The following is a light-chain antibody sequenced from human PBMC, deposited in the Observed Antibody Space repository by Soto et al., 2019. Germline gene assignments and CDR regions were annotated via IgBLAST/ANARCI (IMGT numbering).Light chain of an antibody. V-gene: IGKV2-28*01. Sequence: DIVMTQSPLSLLVTPGEPASISRRASQSLLHSNGYNYLDWYLQKKGQSPQLLIYLGSNRDSGVPDRFSGSGSGTDCTLKISRVEAEDVGVYYCMQALQNPITFGQGTRLEIK. CDR1: QSLLHSNGYNY. CDR2: LGS. CDR3: MQALQNPIT. J-gene: IGKJ5*01.